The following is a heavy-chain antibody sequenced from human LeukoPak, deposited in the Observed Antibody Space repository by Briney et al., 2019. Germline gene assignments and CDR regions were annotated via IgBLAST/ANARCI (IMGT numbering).Heavy chain of an antibody. CDR3: AREGDFWSGYPAI. Sequence: SETLSLTCSVSGGSLSGYYWSWIRQPPGKGLEWLGYIYYSGSTNYSPSLKSRVTISVDTSKKQFSLKLRSMTAADTAVYYCAREGDFWSGYPAIWGQGTMVTVSS. D-gene: IGHD3-3*01. CDR1: GGSLSGYY. J-gene: IGHJ3*02. CDR2: IYYSGST. V-gene: IGHV4-59*01.